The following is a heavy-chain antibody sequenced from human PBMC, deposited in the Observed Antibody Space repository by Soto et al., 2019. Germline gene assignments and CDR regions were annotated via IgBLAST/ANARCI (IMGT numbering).Heavy chain of an antibody. J-gene: IGHJ6*03. CDR1: GYTFSDYW. CDR3: ARGAINYYYEDV. V-gene: IGHV3-74*01. CDR2: IKRDGSTT. Sequence: EVQLVESGGGLVQPGRSLRLSCAASGYTFSDYWMHWVRQAPGKGLEWVSRIKRDGSTTNYADSVKGRFTISRDNAKNTLYLEMNSLRVEDTADYCCARGAINYYYEDVWGKGTTVTVSS.